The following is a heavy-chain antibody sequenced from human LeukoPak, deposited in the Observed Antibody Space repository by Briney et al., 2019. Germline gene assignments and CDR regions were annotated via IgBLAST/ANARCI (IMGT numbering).Heavy chain of an antibody. J-gene: IGHJ4*02. CDR3: ARGFRGRAAAVPGY. V-gene: IGHV1-69*05. Sequence: SVKVSCKASGGTVSTYAISWVRQAPGQGLEWIGRIIPSFGTAHSAQKFQGRVTNTTDESTRTAYMELSSLRAEDTAVLYCARGFRGRAAAVPGYWGQGTLVTVSS. D-gene: IGHD6-13*01. CDR1: GGTVSTYA. CDR2: IIPSFGTA.